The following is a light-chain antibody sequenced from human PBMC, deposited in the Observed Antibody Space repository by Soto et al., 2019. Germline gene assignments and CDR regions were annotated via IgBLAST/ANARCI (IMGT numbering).Light chain of an antibody. J-gene: IGKJ4*01. V-gene: IGKV3D-15*01. CDR2: DAS. CDR1: QSVSSN. Sequence: EIVMTQSPATLSVSPGERATLSCRASQSVSSNLAWYQQKPGQAPRLLIYDASNRATGIPARFSGSGSGTEFTLTISSLQSEDFAVYYCQQYNNWPLTFGGGTKVDI. CDR3: QQYNNWPLT.